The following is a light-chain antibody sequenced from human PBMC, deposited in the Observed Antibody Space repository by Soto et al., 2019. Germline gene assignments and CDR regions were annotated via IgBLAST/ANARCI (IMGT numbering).Light chain of an antibody. J-gene: IGKJ1*01. CDR2: GAS. CDR1: QSVSNNY. V-gene: IGKV3-20*01. Sequence: EIVLTQSPGTLSLSPGERATLSCRASQSVSNNYLAWYQRKPGQAPRLLIYGASNRATSIPDRFSGSGSGTDFTLTISRLEPEDFAVYYCQQYGSSGTFGQGTKVDIK. CDR3: QQYGSSGT.